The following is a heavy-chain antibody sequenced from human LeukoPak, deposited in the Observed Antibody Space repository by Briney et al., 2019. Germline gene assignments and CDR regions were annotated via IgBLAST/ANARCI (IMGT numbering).Heavy chain of an antibody. CDR2: IYTSGST. Sequence: SEPLSLICTVSGGSISRYYWSWLRQPPGKGLEWIGYIYTSGSTNYNPSLKSRVTISVATSKNQFSLKVSSVTAADTAVYYCARFGRPYFDYWGQGTLVTVSS. D-gene: IGHD3-16*01. CDR1: GGSISRYY. J-gene: IGHJ4*02. V-gene: IGHV4-4*09. CDR3: ARFGRPYFDY.